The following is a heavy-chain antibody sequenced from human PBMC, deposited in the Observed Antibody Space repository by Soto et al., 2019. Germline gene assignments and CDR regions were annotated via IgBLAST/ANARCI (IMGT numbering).Heavy chain of an antibody. CDR1: GGSISGYH. J-gene: IGHJ4*02. Sequence: QVQLRESGPGLVKASETLSLTCTVSGGSISGYHWSWIRQTPGKGLEWIGKIYPSGSTDYNPSLNSPVIISADTSKNQVSLKLSPVTAADTAIYYCARLLGTAVFDHWGQGTLVTVYS. D-gene: IGHD2-21*02. CDR3: ARLLGTAVFDH. V-gene: IGHV4-4*09. CDR2: IYPSGST.